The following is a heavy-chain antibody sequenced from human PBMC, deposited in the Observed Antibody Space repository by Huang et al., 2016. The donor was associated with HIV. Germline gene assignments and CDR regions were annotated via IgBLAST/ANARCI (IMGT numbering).Heavy chain of an antibody. CDR3: ARNHDFWRGRMFAISYFDV. CDR1: GGSINSGRYY. Sequence: QMRFQESGPGLVKPSGTLSLTCNVPGGSINSGRYYGGCIRQPPGMGRAWVGSLYYTGKIHYAPSLKGRLTMSADTAKNQFSLNLSSVTAADTAIDYCARNHDFWRGRMFAISYFDVWGRGTLVTVAS. D-gene: IGHD3-3*01. CDR2: LYYTGKI. V-gene: IGHV4-39*01. J-gene: IGHJ2*01.